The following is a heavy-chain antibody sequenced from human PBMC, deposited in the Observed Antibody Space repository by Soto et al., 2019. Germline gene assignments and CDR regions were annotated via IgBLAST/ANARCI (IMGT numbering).Heavy chain of an antibody. CDR2: INHSGST. Sequence: KASETLSLTCAVYGGSFRCYYWSWIRQPPGKGLEWIGEINHSGSTNYNPSLKSRVTISVDTSKNQFSLKLSSVTAADAAVYYCAXGGGYSYPYYYYYGMDVWGQGTTVTVSS. CDR3: AXGGGYSYPYYYYYGMDV. V-gene: IGHV4-34*01. J-gene: IGHJ6*02. CDR1: GGSFRCYY. D-gene: IGHD5-18*01.